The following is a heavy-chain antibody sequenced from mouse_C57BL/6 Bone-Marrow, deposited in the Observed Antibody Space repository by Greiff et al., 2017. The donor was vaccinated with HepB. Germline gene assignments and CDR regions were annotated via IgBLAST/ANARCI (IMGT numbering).Heavy chain of an antibody. CDR2: IHPNSGST. V-gene: IGHV1-64*01. CDR3: AQGIYYDYDEYYFDY. Sequence: QVQLQQPGAELVKPGASVKLSCKASGYTFTSYWMHWVKQRPGQGLEWIGMIHPNSGSTNYNEKFKGKATLTADKSSSTAYMQLSSLTSEDSAVYFCAQGIYYDYDEYYFDYWGQGTTLTVSS. CDR1: GYTFTSYW. J-gene: IGHJ2*01. D-gene: IGHD2-4*01.